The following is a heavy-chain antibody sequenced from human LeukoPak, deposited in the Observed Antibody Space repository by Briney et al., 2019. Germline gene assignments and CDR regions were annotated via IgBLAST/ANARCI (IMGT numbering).Heavy chain of an antibody. CDR1: GFTFSSYA. Sequence: GGSLRLSCAASGFTFSSYAMNWVRHAPGKALEWVSALTDSGANTYYAGSVKGRFTISRDNSMNTLYLQMNGLGAEDTAVYYCAKGTLRSCSGSICYPFDYWGQGTLVTVSS. CDR3: AKGTLRSCSGSICYPFDY. V-gene: IGHV3-23*01. CDR2: LTDSGANT. J-gene: IGHJ4*02. D-gene: IGHD2-15*01.